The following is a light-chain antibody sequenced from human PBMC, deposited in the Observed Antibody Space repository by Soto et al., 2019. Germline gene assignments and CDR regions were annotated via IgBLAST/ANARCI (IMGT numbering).Light chain of an antibody. J-gene: IGLJ3*02. Sequence: QAVVTQPPSASGTPGQRVTISCSGSSSNIGSNYVYWYQQLPGTAPKLLIYRNNQRPSGVPDRFSGSNSGTSASLAISGLRSEDEADYYCAAWDDSLSGWVFGGGTKLTVL. CDR3: AAWDDSLSGWV. CDR1: SSNIGSNY. V-gene: IGLV1-47*01. CDR2: RNN.